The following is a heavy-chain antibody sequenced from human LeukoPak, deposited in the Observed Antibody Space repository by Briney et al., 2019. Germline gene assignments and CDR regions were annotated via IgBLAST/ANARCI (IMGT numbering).Heavy chain of an antibody. Sequence: GGSLRLSCAASGFTFSSYGMHWVRQAPGKGLEWVAVISYDGSNKYYADSVKGRFTISRDNSKNTLYLQMNSLRAEDTAVYYCARDIAGDPPDWYFDLWGRGTLVTVSS. J-gene: IGHJ2*01. CDR3: ARDIAGDPPDWYFDL. D-gene: IGHD7-27*01. V-gene: IGHV3-30*03. CDR1: GFTFSSYG. CDR2: ISYDGSNK.